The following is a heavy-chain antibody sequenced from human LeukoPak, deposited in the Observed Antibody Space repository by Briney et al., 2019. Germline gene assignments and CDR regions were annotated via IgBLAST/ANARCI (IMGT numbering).Heavy chain of an antibody. CDR3: ARPGYEMTTIFGVVHQGYFDY. CDR1: GGSFSGYY. V-gene: IGHV4-34*01. CDR2: INHSGSA. D-gene: IGHD3-3*01. J-gene: IGHJ4*02. Sequence: PSETLSLTCAVYGGSFSGYYWSWIRQPPGKGLEWIGEINHSGSANYNPSLKSRVTISVDTSKNQFSLKLSSVTAADTAVYYCARPGYEMTTIFGVVHQGYFDYWGQGTLVTVSS.